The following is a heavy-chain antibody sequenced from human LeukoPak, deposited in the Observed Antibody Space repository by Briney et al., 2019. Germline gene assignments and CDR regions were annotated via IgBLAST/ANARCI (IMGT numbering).Heavy chain of an antibody. V-gene: IGHV1-2*02. CDR1: GYSFTAYY. J-gene: IGHJ4*02. CDR3: ARGDYGDHAGADY. CDR2: INPNSGDT. Sequence: ASVKVSCKASGYSFTAYYMHLVRQAPGQGLEWMGWINPNSGDTNYAQNFQDRVTMTWDTSVSTAYMELSSLTSDDTAVYYCARGDYGDHAGADYWGQGTLVTVSS. D-gene: IGHD4-17*01.